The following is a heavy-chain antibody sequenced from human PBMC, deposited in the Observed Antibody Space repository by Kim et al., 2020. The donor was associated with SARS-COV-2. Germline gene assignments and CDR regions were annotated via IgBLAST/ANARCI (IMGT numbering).Heavy chain of an antibody. Sequence: GGSLRLSCAASGFTFSSYGMHWVRQAPGKGLEWVAVIWYDGSNKYYADSVKGRFTISRDNSKNTLYLQMNSLRAEDTAVYYCAREGGYSSGWYWSYGGTKGYYYGMDVWGQGTTVTVSS. CDR3: AREGGYSSGWYWSYGGTKGYYYGMDV. CDR1: GFTFSSYG. CDR2: IWYDGSNK. J-gene: IGHJ6*02. D-gene: IGHD6-19*01. V-gene: IGHV3-33*08.